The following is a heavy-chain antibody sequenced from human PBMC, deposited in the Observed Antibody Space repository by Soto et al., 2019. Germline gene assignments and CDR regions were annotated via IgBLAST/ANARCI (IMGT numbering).Heavy chain of an antibody. V-gene: IGHV1-2*02. Sequence: GASFKVSCKASGYTFTGYYMHLVRQAPGQGLDWMGWINPNSGGTNYAQKFQGRVTMTRDTSISTDYMELSRLRSDDTAVYYCARDLGAADASNWFDPWGQGTLVTVSS. CDR3: ARDLGAADASNWFDP. CDR2: INPNSGGT. D-gene: IGHD6-13*01. CDR1: GYTFTGYY. J-gene: IGHJ5*02.